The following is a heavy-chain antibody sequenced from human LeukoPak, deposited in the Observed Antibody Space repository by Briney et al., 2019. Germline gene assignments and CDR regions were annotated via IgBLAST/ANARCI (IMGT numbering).Heavy chain of an antibody. D-gene: IGHD6-19*01. CDR3: ARDRGTGWYHLDY. J-gene: IGHJ4*02. CDR2: IWYDGSNE. V-gene: IGHV3-33*01. CDR1: GFTFSSYG. Sequence: GRSLRLSCAASGFTFSSYGMHWVRQAPGKGLEWVAVIWYDGSNEYYGDSVKGRFTISRDNSRNTLYLQMTSLRAEDTAVYYCARDRGTGWYHLDYWGLGTLVTVSS.